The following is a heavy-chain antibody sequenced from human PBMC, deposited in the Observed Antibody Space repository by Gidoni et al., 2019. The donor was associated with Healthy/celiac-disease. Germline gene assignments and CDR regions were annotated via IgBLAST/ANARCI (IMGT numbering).Heavy chain of an antibody. Sequence: QVQLVESGGGVVQPGRSLRLSCAASGLTSSSYAMHWVRQAPGKGLEWVAVISYDGSNKYYADSVKGRFTISRDNSKNTLYLQMNSLRAEDTAVYYCARVITPDSSGYGHDAFDIWGQGTMVTVSS. V-gene: IGHV3-30-3*01. CDR3: ARVITPDSSGYGHDAFDI. J-gene: IGHJ3*02. D-gene: IGHD3-22*01. CDR2: ISYDGSNK. CDR1: GLTSSSYA.